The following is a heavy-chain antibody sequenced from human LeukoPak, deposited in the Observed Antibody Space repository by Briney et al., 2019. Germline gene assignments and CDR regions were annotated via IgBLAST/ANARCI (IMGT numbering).Heavy chain of an antibody. J-gene: IGHJ4*02. CDR2: IKQDGSEK. Sequence: GGSLRLSCAASGFTFKNFWMSWVRQAPGKGLEWVANIKQDGSEKSYVDSVSGRFTISRDNSKNTLYLQMNSLRAEDTAVYYCASGGHSGYDSPFDYWGQGTLVTVSS. V-gene: IGHV3-7*01. CDR1: GFTFKNFW. CDR3: ASGGHSGYDSPFDY. D-gene: IGHD5-12*01.